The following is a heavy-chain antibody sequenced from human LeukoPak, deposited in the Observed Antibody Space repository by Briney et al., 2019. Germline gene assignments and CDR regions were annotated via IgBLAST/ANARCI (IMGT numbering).Heavy chain of an antibody. V-gene: IGHV1-69*13. CDR2: IIPIFGTA. J-gene: IGHJ6*03. CDR1: GGTFSSYA. Sequence: ASVKVSCKASGGTFSSYAISWVRQAPGQGLEWMGGIIPIFGTANYAQKFQGRVTITADESTSTAYMELSSLRSEDTAVYYCARVTGVDNYYYYMDVWGKGTTVTVSS. D-gene: IGHD7-27*01. CDR3: ARVTGVDNYYYYMDV.